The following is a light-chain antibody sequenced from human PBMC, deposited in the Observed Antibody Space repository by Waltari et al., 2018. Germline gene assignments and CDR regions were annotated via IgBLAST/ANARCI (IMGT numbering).Light chain of an antibody. Sequence: NFMLTQPHSVSESPGKTVTISCTGSSRSIASTYVQWSQPRPGSAPTTVIYEDNQRPSGVPDRFSGSIDSSSNSASLTISGLKTEDEADYYCQSYDSSNVVFGGGTKLTVL. CDR3: QSYDSSNVV. J-gene: IGLJ2*01. V-gene: IGLV6-57*02. CDR1: SRSIASTY. CDR2: EDN.